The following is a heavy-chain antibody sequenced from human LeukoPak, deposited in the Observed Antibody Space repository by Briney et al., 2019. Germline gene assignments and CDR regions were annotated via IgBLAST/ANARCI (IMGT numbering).Heavy chain of an antibody. D-gene: IGHD3-10*01. Sequence: ASVKVSCKASGYTFTGYYMQWVRQAPGQGFEWMGWINPNSGDTNYAQNFQGRVTMTRGTSISTVYMELSRLRYDDTAVYYCARGLLWFGELGYWGQGTLVTVSS. CDR2: INPNSGDT. V-gene: IGHV1-2*02. J-gene: IGHJ4*02. CDR1: GYTFTGYY. CDR3: ARGLLWFGELGY.